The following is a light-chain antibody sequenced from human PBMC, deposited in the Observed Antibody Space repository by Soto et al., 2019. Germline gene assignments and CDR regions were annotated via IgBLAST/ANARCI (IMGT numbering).Light chain of an antibody. J-gene: IGKJ5*01. V-gene: IGKV3-15*01. Sequence: EIVMTQSPATLSVSPGERATLSCRASQSVSKNLAWYQEKPGQAPRLLIHGATTRATGIPARFSGSGSGTEFTLTINSLQSEDFAVYYCQQYNDWPPVITFGQGTRLEIK. CDR1: QSVSKN. CDR3: QQYNDWPPVIT. CDR2: GAT.